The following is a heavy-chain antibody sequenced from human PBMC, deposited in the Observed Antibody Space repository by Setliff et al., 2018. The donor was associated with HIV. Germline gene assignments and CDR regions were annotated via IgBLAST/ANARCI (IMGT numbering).Heavy chain of an antibody. CDR3: ARVLDPGIAVATHAFDI. J-gene: IGHJ3*02. V-gene: IGHV1-18*01. CDR2: ISAYNRNV. D-gene: IGHD6-19*01. Sequence: RASVKVSCKASGYTFTSYGVSWVRQAPGQGLEWMGWISAYNRNVNYSQKVQGRVTMTTDTSTSTAYMELKNLKSDDTAVYYCARVLDPGIAVATHAFDIWGQGTMVTVS. CDR1: GYTFTSYG.